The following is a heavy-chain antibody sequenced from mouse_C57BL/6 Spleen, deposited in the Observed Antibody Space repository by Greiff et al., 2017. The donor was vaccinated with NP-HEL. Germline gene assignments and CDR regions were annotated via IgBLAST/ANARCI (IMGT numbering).Heavy chain of an antibody. CDR2: IYPGSGST. CDR3: ARAVTTVVGDFDY. V-gene: IGHV1-55*01. D-gene: IGHD1-1*01. Sequence: QVQLQQPGAELVKPGASVKMSCKASGYTFTSYWITWVKQRPGQGLEWIGDIYPGSGSTNYNEKFKSKATLTVDTSSSTAYMQLSSLTSEDSAVYYFARAVTTVVGDFDYWGQGTTLTVSS. J-gene: IGHJ2*01. CDR1: GYTFTSYW.